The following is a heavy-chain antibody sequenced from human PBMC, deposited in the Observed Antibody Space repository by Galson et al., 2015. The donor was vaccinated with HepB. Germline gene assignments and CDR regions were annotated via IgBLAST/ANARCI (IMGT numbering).Heavy chain of an antibody. CDR2: ISSSSSYT. D-gene: IGHD5-12*01. CDR3: AGYSGYELNWFDP. V-gene: IGHV3-11*06. J-gene: IGHJ5*02. Sequence: SLRLSCAASGFTFSDYYMSWIRQAPEKGLEWVSYISSSSSYTNYADSVKGRFTISRDNAKNSLYLQMNSLRAEDTAVYYCAGYSGYELNWFDPWGQGTLVTVSS. CDR1: GFTFSDYY.